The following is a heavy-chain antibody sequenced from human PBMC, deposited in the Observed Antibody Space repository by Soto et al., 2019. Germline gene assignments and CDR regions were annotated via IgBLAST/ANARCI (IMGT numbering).Heavy chain of an antibody. Sequence: ASVKVSCKASGYTFTSYYMHWVRQAPGQGLEWMGIINPSGGSTSYAQKFQGRVTMTRDTSTSTVYMELSSLRSEDTAVYYCARDTYDFWSGYYSYCYYGMDVWGQGTTVTVSS. CDR3: ARDTYDFWSGYYSYCYYGMDV. CDR1: GYTFTSYY. D-gene: IGHD3-3*01. J-gene: IGHJ6*02. CDR2: INPSGGST. V-gene: IGHV1-46*01.